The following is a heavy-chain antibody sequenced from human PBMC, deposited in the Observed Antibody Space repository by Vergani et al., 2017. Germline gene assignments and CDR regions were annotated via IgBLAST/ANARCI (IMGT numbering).Heavy chain of an antibody. V-gene: IGHV3-48*04. D-gene: IGHD3-3*01. CDR2: ISSSSSTI. CDR1: GFTFSSYS. J-gene: IGHJ6*03. CDR3: ARRANFGVVRHLYRNYYYYYMDV. Sequence: EVQLVESGGGLVQPGGSLRLSCAASGFTFSSYSMNWVRQAPGKGLEWVSYISSSSSTIYYADSVKGRFTISRDNAKNSLYLQMNSLRAEDTAVYYCARRANFGVVRHLYRNYYYYYMDVWGKGTTVTVSS.